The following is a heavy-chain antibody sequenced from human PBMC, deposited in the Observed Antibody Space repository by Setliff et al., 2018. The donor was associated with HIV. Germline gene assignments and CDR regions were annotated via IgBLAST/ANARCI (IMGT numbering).Heavy chain of an antibody. D-gene: IGHD3-22*01. CDR3: ARGMDYYDTSGYYQYYFDY. CDR2: INPSGGST. V-gene: IGHV1-46*01. J-gene: IGHJ4*02. CDR1: GYTFTSYY. Sequence: GASVKVSCKASGYTFTSYYIHWVRQAPGQGLEWMGIINPSGGSTIYAQKFQGRVTMTRDTSTSTVYMELSSLRSEDTAVYYCARGMDYYDTSGYYQYYFDYWGQGTLVTVSS.